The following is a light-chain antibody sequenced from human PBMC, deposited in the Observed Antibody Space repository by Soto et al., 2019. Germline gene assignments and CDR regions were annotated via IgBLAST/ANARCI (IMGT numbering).Light chain of an antibody. Sequence: PGERVTLSCRASQSVSSSYLTWYQQKPGQAPRLLIYGASNRAAGIPDRFSGSGSGTDFTLTISRLEPEDFAVYFCQHYGTSPPYTFGQGTKLEI. V-gene: IGKV3-20*01. CDR2: GAS. CDR1: QSVSSSY. J-gene: IGKJ2*01. CDR3: QHYGTSPPYT.